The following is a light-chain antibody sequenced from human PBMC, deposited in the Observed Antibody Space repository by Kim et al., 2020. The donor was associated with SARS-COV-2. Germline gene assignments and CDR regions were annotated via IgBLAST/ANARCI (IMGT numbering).Light chain of an antibody. Sequence: VSPGETATLFCTASESISSYLGWYQQKPGQAPRLLIYDATNRATAIPVRFSGSGSGTDFTLTITSLEPEDFAVYYCQQRTNWPPTFGQGTRLEIK. CDR3: QQRTNWPPT. J-gene: IGKJ5*01. V-gene: IGKV3-11*01. CDR1: ESISSY. CDR2: DAT.